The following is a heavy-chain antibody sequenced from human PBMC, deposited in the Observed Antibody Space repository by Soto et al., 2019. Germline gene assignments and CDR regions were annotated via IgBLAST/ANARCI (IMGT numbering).Heavy chain of an antibody. J-gene: IGHJ4*02. D-gene: IGHD5-12*01. CDR2: IYYSGST. CDR3: ARYPYRGYVSDY. Sequence: PSETLSLTCTVSGGSISSGGYYWSWIRQHPGKGLEWIGYIYYSGSTYYNPSLKSRVTISVDTSKNQFSLKLSSVTAADTAVYYCARYPYRGYVSDYSAQGTLVTGSS. CDR1: GGSISSGGYY. V-gene: IGHV4-31*03.